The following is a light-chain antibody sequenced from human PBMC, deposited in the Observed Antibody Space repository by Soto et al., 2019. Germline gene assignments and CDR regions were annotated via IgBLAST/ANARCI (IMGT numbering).Light chain of an antibody. Sequence: NFMLTQPHSVSESPGKTVTMCCTRSGGSIASNYVQWYQQRPATAPTTVIYEANQGPSGVPERFSDSIDSSSNSAALTISGLKTDEEAAYYRQSYDSRSWVDREGTKRTV. CDR2: EAN. CDR3: QSYDSRSWV. J-gene: IGLJ3*02. V-gene: IGLV6-57*03. CDR1: GGSIASNY.